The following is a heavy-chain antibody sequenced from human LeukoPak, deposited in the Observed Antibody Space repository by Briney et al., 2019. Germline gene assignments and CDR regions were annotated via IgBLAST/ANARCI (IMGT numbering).Heavy chain of an antibody. CDR1: GGSFSGYY. CDR3: ARGLLAAAVDY. Sequence: SETLSLTCAVYGGSFSGYYWSWNRQPPGKGLEWIGEINHSGSTNYNPSLKSRVTISVDTSKNQFSLKLSSVTAADTAVYYCARGLLAAAVDYWGQGTLVTVSS. V-gene: IGHV4-34*01. D-gene: IGHD6-13*01. J-gene: IGHJ4*02. CDR2: INHSGST.